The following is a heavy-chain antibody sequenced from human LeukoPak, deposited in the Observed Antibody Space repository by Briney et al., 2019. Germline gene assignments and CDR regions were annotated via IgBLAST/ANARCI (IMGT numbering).Heavy chain of an antibody. Sequence: PGGSLRLTCAASGFTFSSYWMSWVRQAPGKGLEWVANIKQDGSEKYYVDSVKGRFTISRDNAKNTLYLQMNSLRAEDTAVYYCARGDYGDLLDYWGQGTLVTVSS. V-gene: IGHV3-7*04. J-gene: IGHJ4*02. CDR1: GFTFSSYW. D-gene: IGHD4-17*01. CDR2: IKQDGSEK. CDR3: ARGDYGDLLDY.